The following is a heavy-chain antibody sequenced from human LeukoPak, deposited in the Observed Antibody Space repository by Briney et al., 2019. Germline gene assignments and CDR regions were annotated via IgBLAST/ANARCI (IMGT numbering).Heavy chain of an antibody. V-gene: IGHV3-43D*03. J-gene: IGHJ6*03. CDR3: AKDRYCSSTSCPWGPYYYYYYMDV. D-gene: IGHD2-2*01. CDR1: GFTFDDYA. Sequence: GGSLRLSCAASGFTFDDYAMHWVRQAPGKGLEWVSLISWDGGSTYYADSVKGRFTISRDNSKNSLYLQMNSLRAEDTALYYCAKDRYCSSTSCPWGPYYYYYYMDVWGKGTTVTVSS. CDR2: ISWDGGST.